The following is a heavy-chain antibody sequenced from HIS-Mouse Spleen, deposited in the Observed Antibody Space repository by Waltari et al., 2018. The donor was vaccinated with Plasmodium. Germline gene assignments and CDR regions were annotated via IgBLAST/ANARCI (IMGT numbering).Heavy chain of an antibody. V-gene: IGHV3-21*01. D-gene: IGHD3-9*01. J-gene: IGHJ2*01. Sequence: EVQLVESGGGLVKPGGSLSLSCAASGFTFIRFRLNWVRQSPGKGLEWVSSISSSSSYIYYADSVKGRFTISRDNAKNSLYLQMNSLRAEDTAVYYCAREDILTGYYNDYWYFDLWGRGTLVTVSS. CDR1: GFTFIRFR. CDR2: ISSSSSYI. CDR3: AREDILTGYYNDYWYFDL.